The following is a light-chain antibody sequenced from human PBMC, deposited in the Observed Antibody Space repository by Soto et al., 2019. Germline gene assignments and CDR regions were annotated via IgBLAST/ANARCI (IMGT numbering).Light chain of an antibody. Sequence: QLVLTQPPSVSGAPGQRVTISCTGSSSNIGAGYDVHWYQQLPGTAPKLLIYGNSNRPSGVPDRFSGSKSGTSASLAITGLQAEDDADYYCQYYDSSLSGYVFGTGTKLTVL. CDR1: SSNIGAGYD. CDR3: QYYDSSLSGYV. CDR2: GNS. J-gene: IGLJ1*01. V-gene: IGLV1-40*01.